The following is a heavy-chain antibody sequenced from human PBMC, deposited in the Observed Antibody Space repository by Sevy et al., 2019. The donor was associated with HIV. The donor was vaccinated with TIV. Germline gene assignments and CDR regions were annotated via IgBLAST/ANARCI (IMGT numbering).Heavy chain of an antibody. Sequence: GGSLRLSCAASGLTFSTSWMKWVRQAPGKGLECVANIRPDGSETYYADSVRGRFTISRDNARDSVFLQMNSLRVEDTPVYYCARVSSARGGDYWGQGVLVTVSS. CDR1: GLTFSTSW. CDR2: IRPDGSET. D-gene: IGHD2-15*01. V-gene: IGHV3-7*01. CDR3: ARVSSARGGDY. J-gene: IGHJ4*02.